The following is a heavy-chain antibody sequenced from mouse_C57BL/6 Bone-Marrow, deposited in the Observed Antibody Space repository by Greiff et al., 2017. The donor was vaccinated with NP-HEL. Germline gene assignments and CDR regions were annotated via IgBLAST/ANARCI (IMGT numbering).Heavy chain of an antibody. CDR2: IHPNSGST. CDR1: GYTFTSYW. D-gene: IGHD1-1*01. V-gene: IGHV1-64*01. J-gene: IGHJ4*01. CDR3: ARYYGSDDLYYYAMYY. Sequence: QVQLQQPGAELVKPGASVKLSCKASGYTFTSYWMHWVKQRPGQGLEWIGMIHPNSGSTNYNEKFKSKATLTVDTSSSTAYMQLSSLTSEDSAVYYCARYYGSDDLYYYAMYYWGQGTSVTVSS.